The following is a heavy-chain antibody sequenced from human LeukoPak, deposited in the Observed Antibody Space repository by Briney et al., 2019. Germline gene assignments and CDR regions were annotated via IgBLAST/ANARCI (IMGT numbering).Heavy chain of an antibody. J-gene: IGHJ4*02. CDR1: EFTFDTYW. CDR3: ARGAKWAYYFDY. V-gene: IGHV3-74*01. CDR2: INGDESST. D-gene: IGHD1-26*01. Sequence: GGSLRLSCAASEFTFDTYWMHWVREVPGRGMEWVSRINGDESSTNYADSVKGRFTISRDNAKDTLYLHMNSLTAEDTAVYYCARGAKWAYYFDYWGQGTLVTVSS.